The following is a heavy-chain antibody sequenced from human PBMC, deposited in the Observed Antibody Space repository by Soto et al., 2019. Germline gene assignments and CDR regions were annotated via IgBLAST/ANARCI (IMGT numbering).Heavy chain of an antibody. CDR1: GYTFTSYG. J-gene: IGHJ6*02. V-gene: IGHV1-18*01. CDR2: ISAYNGNT. D-gene: IGHD4-17*01. CDR3: ARFLPTADGEYTYYYYYGMGV. Sequence: QVQLVQSGAEVKKPGASVKVSCKASGYTFTSYGISWVRQAPGQGLEWMGWISAYNGNTNYAQKLQGGVTMNTDTSTSTAYMELRSRRSDDTAVYYSARFLPTADGEYTYYYYYGMGVWCQGTTVTVSS.